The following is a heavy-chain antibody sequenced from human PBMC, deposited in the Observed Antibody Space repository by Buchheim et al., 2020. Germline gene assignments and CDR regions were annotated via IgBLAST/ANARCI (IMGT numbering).Heavy chain of an antibody. CDR1: GYTFTSYD. Sequence: QVQLVQSGAEVKKPGASVKVSCKASGYTFTSYDIIWVRQATGQGLEWMGWMNPNSGNTGYAQKFQGRVTMTRNTSISTAYMELSSLRSEDTAVYYCARGFYGGSYPGLLLYYYYGMDVWGQGTT. J-gene: IGHJ6*02. CDR3: ARGFYGGSYPGLLLYYYYGMDV. D-gene: IGHD1-26*01. V-gene: IGHV1-8*01. CDR2: MNPNSGNT.